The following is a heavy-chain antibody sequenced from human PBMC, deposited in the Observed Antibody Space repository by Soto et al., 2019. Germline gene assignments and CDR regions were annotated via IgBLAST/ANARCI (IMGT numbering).Heavy chain of an antibody. CDR2: IYYSGST. CDR1: GGSISSGGYY. Sequence: SETLSLTCAVSGGSISSGGYYWSWIRQHPGKGLEWIGYIYYSGSTYYNPSLKSRVTISVDTSKNQFSLKLSSVTAADTAVYYCARDGYYDYVWGSYRPRIDYWGQGTLVTVSS. V-gene: IGHV4-31*11. J-gene: IGHJ4*02. CDR3: ARDGYYDYVWGSYRPRIDY. D-gene: IGHD3-16*02.